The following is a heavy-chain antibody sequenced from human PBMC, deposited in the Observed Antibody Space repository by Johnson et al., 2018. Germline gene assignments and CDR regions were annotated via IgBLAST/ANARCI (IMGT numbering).Heavy chain of an antibody. CDR3: PRDQTLLGFGECRWYYYMDV. Sequence: ESGGGVVQPGRSLRLSCEASGFSFSTYGMHWVRQAPGKGLEWVALISYDEYKTYYADSVQGRFTISKDNSKNLIYLHLNSLKTEDTAVYYCPRDQTLLGFGECRWYYYMDVWGKGTTVTVSS. V-gene: IGHV3-30*03. J-gene: IGHJ6*03. D-gene: IGHD3-10*01. CDR2: ISYDEYKT. CDR1: GFSFSTYG.